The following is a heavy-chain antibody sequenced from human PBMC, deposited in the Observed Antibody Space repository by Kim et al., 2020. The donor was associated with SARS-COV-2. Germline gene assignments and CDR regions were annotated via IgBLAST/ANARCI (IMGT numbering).Heavy chain of an antibody. Sequence: ASVKGRFTVSRDESKNTANLQMTSLKTEDTAVYYCTRGYSYGYVDYYYGMDVWGQGTTVTVSS. D-gene: IGHD5-18*01. CDR3: TRGYSYGYVDYYYGMDV. J-gene: IGHJ6*02. V-gene: IGHV3-73*01.